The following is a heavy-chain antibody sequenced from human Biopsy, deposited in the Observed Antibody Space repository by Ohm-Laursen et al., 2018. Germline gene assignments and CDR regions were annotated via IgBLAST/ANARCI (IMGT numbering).Heavy chain of an antibody. D-gene: IGHD3-10*01. J-gene: IGHJ4*02. CDR2: IYYSGST. V-gene: IGHV4-39*01. CDR1: GGSISRSSYY. Sequence: SQTLSLTCTVTGGSISRSSYYWDWIRQPPGKGLEWIGSIYYSGSTYYNPSLKSRVTIPADRSKNQFSLKLTSVTAADTAMYYCARQEFATSPLDYWGQGSLVTVSS. CDR3: ARQEFATSPLDY.